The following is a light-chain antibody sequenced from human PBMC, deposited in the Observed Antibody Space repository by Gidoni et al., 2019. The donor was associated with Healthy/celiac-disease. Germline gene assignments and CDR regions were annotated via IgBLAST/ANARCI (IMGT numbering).Light chain of an antibody. CDR3: QVWDSSSDHNGV. J-gene: IGLJ2*01. CDR2: DDS. CDR1: NIGSKS. Sequence: SYVLTQPPSGSVAQGQTARITCGRNNIGSKSVHWYQQQPGQAPVLVVYDDSHRPTGIPERFSGSNSGNTATLTISRVEAGDEADYYCQVWDSSSDHNGVFGGGTKLTVL. V-gene: IGLV3-21*02.